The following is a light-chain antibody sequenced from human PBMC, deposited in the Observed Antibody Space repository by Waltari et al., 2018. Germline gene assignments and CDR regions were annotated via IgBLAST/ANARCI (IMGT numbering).Light chain of an antibody. J-gene: IGKJ4*01. Sequence: EIVLTQSPATLSLSPGQRATLSCRASQSVSINLGWYQQKLGQPPRLLIYDTSNRATGIPDRFSASGSGTDFTLTISSLEPEDFAVYFCQQTSSWPLTFGGGTKVEIK. CDR1: QSVSIN. V-gene: IGKV3-11*01. CDR2: DTS. CDR3: QQTSSWPLT.